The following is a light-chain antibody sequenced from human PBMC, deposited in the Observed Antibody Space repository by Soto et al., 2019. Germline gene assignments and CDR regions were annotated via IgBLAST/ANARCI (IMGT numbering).Light chain of an antibody. J-gene: IGLJ2*01. CDR2: RDN. CDR1: SSNIGSNY. V-gene: IGLV1-47*01. CDR3: AAWDDSLKGVP. Sequence: QSVLTQPPSASGTPGQRVTISCSGSSSNIGSNYVYWYQQLPGMAPKLLIYRDNQRPSGVPDRFSGSKSGTSASLAISGLRSEDEADYYCAAWDDSLKGVPFGGGTKLTVL.